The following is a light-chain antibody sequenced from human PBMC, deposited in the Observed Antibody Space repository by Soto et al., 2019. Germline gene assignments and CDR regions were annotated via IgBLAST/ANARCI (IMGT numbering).Light chain of an antibody. J-gene: IGLJ7*01. CDR1: NSNIGSNT. Sequence: QSVLTQPPSASGTPGQKVTISCSGSNSNIGSNTVSWFQQLPGRAPKLLLYNNIYRPPGVPDRFSGSKSGTSVSLAISGLQSEDEADYYCAAWDDSLAGHVVFGGGTQLTVL. CDR3: AAWDDSLAGHVV. CDR2: NNI. V-gene: IGLV1-44*01.